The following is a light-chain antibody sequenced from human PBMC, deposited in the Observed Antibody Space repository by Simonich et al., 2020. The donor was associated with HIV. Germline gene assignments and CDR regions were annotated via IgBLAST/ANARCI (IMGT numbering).Light chain of an antibody. CDR3: AAWDDRLNAVV. J-gene: IGLJ2*01. Sequence: QSVLTQPPSASGTPGQKVTISCSGSSSNIGSNMVNWYQQLPGTAPNLLIYRNNQRPSGVPDRFSGSKSGTSASLAISGLQSEDEADYYCAAWDDRLNAVVFGGGTKLTVL. CDR2: RNN. CDR1: SSNIGSNM. V-gene: IGLV1-44*01.